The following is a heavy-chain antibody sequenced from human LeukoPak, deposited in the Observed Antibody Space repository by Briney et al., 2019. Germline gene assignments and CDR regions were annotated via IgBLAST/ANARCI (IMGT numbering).Heavy chain of an antibody. CDR3: ARDYDSSGYYFDY. CDR1: GYSISSGYY. Sequence: SETLSLTCTVSGYSISSGYYWGWIRQPPGQGLAWIGSIYHSGSTYYNPSLKSRVTISVDTSKNQFSLKLSSVTAADTAVYYCARDYDSSGYYFDYWGQGTLVTVSS. V-gene: IGHV4-38-2*02. D-gene: IGHD3-22*01. J-gene: IGHJ4*02. CDR2: IYHSGST.